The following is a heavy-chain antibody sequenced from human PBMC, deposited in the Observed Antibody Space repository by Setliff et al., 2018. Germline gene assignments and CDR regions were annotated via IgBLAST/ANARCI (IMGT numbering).Heavy chain of an antibody. D-gene: IGHD4-17*01. CDR2: ISSNGGTT. Sequence: PGGSLRLSCSASGFTFSRYAMYWVRQAPGKGLEYVSAISSNGGTTYYADSVKGRFTISRDNSKNTLYVQMSSLRAEDTAVYYCVKIMNLVTTVGAFDMWGQGTLVTVS. J-gene: IGHJ3*02. CDR3: VKIMNLVTTVGAFDM. CDR1: GFTFSRYA. V-gene: IGHV3-64*05.